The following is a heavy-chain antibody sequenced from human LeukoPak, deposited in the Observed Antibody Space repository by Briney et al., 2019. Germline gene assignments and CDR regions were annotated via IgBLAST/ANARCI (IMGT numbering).Heavy chain of an antibody. CDR1: GFTFSSYS. CDR3: ARDMQQLVPQPYYYYGMDD. J-gene: IGHJ6*02. CDR2: ISSSSSTI. V-gene: IGHV3-48*01. Sequence: GGSLRLSCAASGFTFSSYSMNWVRQAPGKGLEWVSYISSSSSTIYYADSVKGRLTISRDNAKNSLYLQMNSLRAEDTAVYYCARDMQQLVPQPYYYYGMDDWGQGTTVTVSS. D-gene: IGHD6-13*01.